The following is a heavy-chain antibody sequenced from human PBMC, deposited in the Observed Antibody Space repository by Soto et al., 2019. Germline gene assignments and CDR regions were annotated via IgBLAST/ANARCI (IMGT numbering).Heavy chain of an antibody. CDR3: ARGLVGRQQLWNY. V-gene: IGHV3-48*02. CDR1: GFTFSSYS. J-gene: IGHJ4*02. CDR2: ISSSSTI. D-gene: IGHD6-13*01. Sequence: PGGSLRLSCAASGFTFSSYSMNWVRQAPGKGLEWVSYISSSSTIYYADSVKGRFTISRDNAKNSLYLQMNSLRDEDTAVYYCARGLVGRQQLWNYWGQGTLVTVSS.